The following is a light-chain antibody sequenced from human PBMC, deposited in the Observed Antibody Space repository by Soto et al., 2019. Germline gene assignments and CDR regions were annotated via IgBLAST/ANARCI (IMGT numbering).Light chain of an antibody. CDR3: PQYGSSPLT. Sequence: EIVLTQSPGSLSWSQCERATLSFSASQSVSSSYLAWYQQKPGQAPRLLIYGASSRATGIPDRFSGSGSGTDFTLTISRLEPEAFALYYCPQYGSSPLTFGGGTKVDIK. CDR2: GAS. J-gene: IGKJ4*01. CDR1: QSVSSSY. V-gene: IGKV3-20*01.